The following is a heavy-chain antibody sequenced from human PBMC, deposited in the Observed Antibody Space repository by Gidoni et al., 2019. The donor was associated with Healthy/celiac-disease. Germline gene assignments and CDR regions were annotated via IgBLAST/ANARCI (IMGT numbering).Heavy chain of an antibody. CDR2: FYSGGST. D-gene: IGHD4-17*01. J-gene: IGHJ3*02. Sequence: EVQLVESGGGLVQPGGSLRLSGAASAFTVSSKNMSWVRQAPGKGPEWVSVFYSGGSTSYADSVKGRFTISRDNSKNMLYLQMNGLRAEDTAVYYCVRGELEGGTVTTKAAFDIWGQGTMVTVSS. CDR1: AFTVSSKN. V-gene: IGHV3-66*01. CDR3: VRGELEGGTVTTKAAFDI.